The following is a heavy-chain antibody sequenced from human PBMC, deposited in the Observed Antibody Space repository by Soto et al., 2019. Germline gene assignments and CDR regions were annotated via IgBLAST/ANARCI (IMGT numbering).Heavy chain of an antibody. Sequence: SETLSLTCTVSGGSISSSSYYWGWIRQPPGKGLEWIGSIYYSGSTYYNPSLKSRVTISVDTSKNQFSRKLSSVTAADTAVYYCARQPPVWELNWFDPWGQGTLVTVSS. CDR2: IYYSGST. CDR1: GGSISSSSYY. CDR3: ARQPPVWELNWFDP. D-gene: IGHD1-26*01. J-gene: IGHJ5*02. V-gene: IGHV4-39*01.